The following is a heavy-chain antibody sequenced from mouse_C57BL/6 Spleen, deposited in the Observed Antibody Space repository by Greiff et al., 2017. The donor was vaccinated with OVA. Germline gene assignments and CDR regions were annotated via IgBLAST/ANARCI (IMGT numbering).Heavy chain of an antibody. CDR3: ARGVTTRTWFAY. Sequence: VQLQQSGPELVKPGDSVKISCKASGYAFSSSWLNWVKQRPGKGLEWIGRIYPGDGDTNYNGKFKGKAKLTADKSSSPAYMQLSSLTSEDSAVYFCARGVTTRTWFAYWGQGTLVTVSA. CDR1: GYAFSSSW. V-gene: IGHV1-82*01. J-gene: IGHJ3*01. D-gene: IGHD2-2*01. CDR2: IYPGDGDT.